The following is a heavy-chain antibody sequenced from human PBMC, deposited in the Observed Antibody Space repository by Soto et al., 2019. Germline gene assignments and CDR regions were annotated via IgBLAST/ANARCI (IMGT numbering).Heavy chain of an antibody. D-gene: IGHD1-26*01. V-gene: IGHV3-23*01. CDR3: AKDRRGSYRPTYYFDY. CDR1: GFTFSSYA. CDR2: ISGSGGST. Sequence: GGSLRLSCAASGFTFSSYAMSWVRQAPGKGLEWVSAISGSGGSTYYADSVKGRFTISRDNSKNTLYLQMNSLRAEDTAVYYCAKDRRGSYRPTYYFDYWGQGTLVTVSS. J-gene: IGHJ4*02.